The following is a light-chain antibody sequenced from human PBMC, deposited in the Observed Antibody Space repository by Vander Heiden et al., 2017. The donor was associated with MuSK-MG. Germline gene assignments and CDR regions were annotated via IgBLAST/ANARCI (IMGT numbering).Light chain of an antibody. CDR2: DAS. CDR1: QSVSSE. J-gene: IGKJ1*01. V-gene: IGKV3-11*01. Sequence: EIVLTQSPATLSLSLGETGTLSCRASQSVSSELAWYQQKPGQAPRLLIYDASNRATGIPARFSGSGSGTDFTLTISSLEPEDSAVYYCQQRSNWPRTFGQGTKVEIK. CDR3: QQRSNWPRT.